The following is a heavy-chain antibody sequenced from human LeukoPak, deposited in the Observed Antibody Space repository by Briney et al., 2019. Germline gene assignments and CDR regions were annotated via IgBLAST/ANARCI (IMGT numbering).Heavy chain of an antibody. CDR1: GYTFTGYY. V-gene: IGHV1-2*02. D-gene: IGHD1-26*01. Sequence: ASVKVSCKASGYTFTGYYMHWVRQAPGQGLEWMGWINPNSGGTNYAQKFQGRATMTRDTSISTAYMELSRLRSDDTAVYYCAETRIVGAPLQIDYWGQGTLVTVSS. J-gene: IGHJ4*02. CDR3: AETRIVGAPLQIDY. CDR2: INPNSGGT.